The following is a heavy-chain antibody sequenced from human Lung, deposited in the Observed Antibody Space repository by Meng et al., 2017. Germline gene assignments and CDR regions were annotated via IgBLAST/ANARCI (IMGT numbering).Heavy chain of an antibody. Sequence: EVHLVGSGGGFVKAGGSLRLSCAASGFYFNNAWMSWVRQAPGKGLEWVGRIKSNTDGGTAEYAAPVTGRFTISRDDSKSTLFLQMSGLRIDDTGVYYCTWDDKAVSDYWGQGTLVTVSS. J-gene: IGHJ4*02. D-gene: IGHD1-26*01. CDR3: TWDDKAVSDY. CDR1: GFYFNNAW. CDR2: IKSNTDGGTA. V-gene: IGHV3-15*01.